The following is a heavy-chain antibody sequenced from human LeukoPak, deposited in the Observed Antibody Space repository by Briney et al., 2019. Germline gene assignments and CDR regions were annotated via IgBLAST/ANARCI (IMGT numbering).Heavy chain of an antibody. D-gene: IGHD5-12*01. J-gene: IGHJ6*04. CDR3: AREMGYSGYFALGMDV. Sequence: GGSLRLSCAASGFTFSSYWMHWVRQAPGKGLVWVSRINSDGSSTSYADSVKGRFTISRDNAKNTLYLQMNSLRAEDTAVYYCAREMGYSGYFALGMDVWGKGTTVTVSS. CDR2: INSDGSST. CDR1: GFTFSSYW. V-gene: IGHV3-74*01.